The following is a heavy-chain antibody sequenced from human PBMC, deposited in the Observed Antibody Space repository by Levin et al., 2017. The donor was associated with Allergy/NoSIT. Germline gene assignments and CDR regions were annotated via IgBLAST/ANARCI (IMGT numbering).Heavy chain of an antibody. D-gene: IGHD2-2*01. Sequence: ASVKVSCKASGYTFTSYGISWVRQAPGQGLEWMGWISAYNGNTNYAQKLQGRVTMTTDTSTSTAYMELRSLRSDDTAVYYCVLVVPAAIPVDVWGQGTTVTVSS. CDR3: VLVVPAAIPVDV. J-gene: IGHJ6*02. CDR2: ISAYNGNT. CDR1: GYTFTSYG. V-gene: IGHV1-18*01.